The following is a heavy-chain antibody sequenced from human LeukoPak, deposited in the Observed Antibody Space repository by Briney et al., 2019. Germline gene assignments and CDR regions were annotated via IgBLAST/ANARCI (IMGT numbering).Heavy chain of an antibody. V-gene: IGHV1-69*05. CDR2: IIPIFGTA. J-gene: IGHJ4*02. D-gene: IGHD3-22*01. CDR3: ARTPYDLYYFDY. CDR1: GGTFSSYA. Sequence: SVKVSCKASGGTFSSYAISWVRQAPGQGLEWMGGIIPIFGTANYAQKFQGRVTITTDESTSSAYMELSSLRSEDTAVYYCARTPYDLYYFDYWGQGTLVTVSS.